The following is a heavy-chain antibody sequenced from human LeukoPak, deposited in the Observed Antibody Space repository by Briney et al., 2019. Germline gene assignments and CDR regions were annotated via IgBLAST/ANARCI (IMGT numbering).Heavy chain of an antibody. CDR2: ISGSGGGT. D-gene: IGHD6-13*01. Sequence: GGSLRLSCAASGFTFSSYAMSWVRQAPGKGLEWVSAISGSGGGTYYADSVKGRFTISRDNSKNTLYLQMNSLRAEDTAVYYCAKDRPLRIGIADRPHFDYWGQGTLVTVSS. CDR3: AKDRPLRIGIADRPHFDY. CDR1: GFTFSSYA. V-gene: IGHV3-23*01. J-gene: IGHJ4*02.